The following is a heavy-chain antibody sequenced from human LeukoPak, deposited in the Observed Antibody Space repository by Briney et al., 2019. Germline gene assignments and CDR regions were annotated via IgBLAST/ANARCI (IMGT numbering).Heavy chain of an antibody. CDR2: IRYDGSNK. CDR1: GFTFSS. CDR3: ARPKYYDFWSGYRINTNFDY. V-gene: IGHV3-30*02. J-gene: IGHJ4*02. Sequence: GGSLRLSCAASGFTFSSMHWVRQAPGKGLEWVAFIRYDGSNKYYADSVKGRFTISRDNSKNTLYLQMNSLRAEDTAVYYCARPKYYDFWSGYRINTNFDYWGQGTLVTVSS. D-gene: IGHD3-3*01.